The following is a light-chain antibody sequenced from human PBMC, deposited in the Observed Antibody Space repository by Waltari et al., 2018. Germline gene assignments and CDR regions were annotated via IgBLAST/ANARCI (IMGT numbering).Light chain of an antibody. J-gene: IGKJ4*01. CDR1: QSVSSY. CDR3: QQRSNWPLLT. Sequence: EIVLTQSPATLPLSPGARATLSCRASQSVSSYLAWYQQKPGQAPRLLIYDASNRATGIPARFSGSGSGTDFTLTISSLEPEDFVVYYCQQRSNWPLLTFGGGTKVEIK. CDR2: DAS. V-gene: IGKV3-11*01.